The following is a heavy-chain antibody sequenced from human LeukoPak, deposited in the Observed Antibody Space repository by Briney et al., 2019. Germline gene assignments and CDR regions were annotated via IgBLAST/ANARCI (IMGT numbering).Heavy chain of an antibody. Sequence: ASVKVSCKASGYTFTSYGINWVRQAPGQGLEWMGWINAYNGNTNYAQKLQGRVTMTTDTSTSTAYMELRSLRSDDTAVYYCASTSGGSLDYYYYGMDVWGQGTTVTVSS. CDR3: ASTSGGSLDYYYYGMDV. CDR2: INAYNGNT. CDR1: GYTFTSYG. J-gene: IGHJ6*02. V-gene: IGHV1-18*01. D-gene: IGHD2-15*01.